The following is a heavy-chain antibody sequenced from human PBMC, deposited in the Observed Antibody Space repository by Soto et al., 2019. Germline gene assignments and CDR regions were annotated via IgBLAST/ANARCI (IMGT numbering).Heavy chain of an antibody. CDR3: TSDLRFLWDADPTLDV. Sequence: GGSLRLSCTASGFTFGDYAMSWFRQAPGKGLEWVGFIRSKAYGGTTEYAASVKGRFTISRDDSKSIAYLQMNSLKTEDTAVYYCTSDLRFLWDADPTLDVWGKGTTVTVSS. CDR2: IRSKAYGGTT. V-gene: IGHV3-49*03. D-gene: IGHD3-3*01. CDR1: GFTFGDYA. J-gene: IGHJ6*04.